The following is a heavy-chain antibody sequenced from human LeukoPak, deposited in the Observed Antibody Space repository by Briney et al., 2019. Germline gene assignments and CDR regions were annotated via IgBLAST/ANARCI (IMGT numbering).Heavy chain of an antibody. CDR3: ARGLGTNYGGYCTGGSCPVY. J-gene: IGHJ4*02. D-gene: IGHD2-15*01. V-gene: IGHV3-30*02. CDR1: GFTFSRSG. Sequence: GGSLRLSCAASGFTFSRSGMHWVRQAPGKGLEWVAFIRSDESYRYYADSVKGRFTISGDNSKNTLYLQMNSLRVEDTAVYYCARGLGTNYGGYCTGGSCPVYWGQGTLVTVSS. CDR2: IRSDESYR.